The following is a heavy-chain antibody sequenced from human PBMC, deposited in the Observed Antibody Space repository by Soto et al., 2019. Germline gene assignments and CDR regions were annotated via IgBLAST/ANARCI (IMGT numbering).Heavy chain of an antibody. CDR1: GYSISSGYY. V-gene: IGHV4-38-2*01. D-gene: IGHD6-19*01. CDR2: IYHSGST. CDR3: AGTGTSGYSSGWYNPLYYYYYYGMDV. J-gene: IGHJ6*02. Sequence: SETLSLTCAVSGYSISSGYYWGWIRQPPGKGLEWIGSIYHSGSTYYNPSLKSRVTISVDTSKNQFSLKLSSVIAADTAVYYCAGTGTSGYSSGWYNPLYYYYYYGMDVWGQGTTVTVSS.